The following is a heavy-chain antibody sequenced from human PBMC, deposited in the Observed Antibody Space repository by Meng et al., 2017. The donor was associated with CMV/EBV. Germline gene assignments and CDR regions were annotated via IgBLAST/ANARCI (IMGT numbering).Heavy chain of an antibody. D-gene: IGHD3-22*01. CDR3: ARDGLSSGSDY. V-gene: IGHV3-7*01. J-gene: IGHJ4*02. Sequence: ESLKISCAASGFTFSSYWMSWVRQAPGKGLEWVANIKQDGSEKYYVDSVKGRFTISRDNAKNSLYLQMNSLRAEDTAVYYCARDGLSSGSDYWGQGTLVTVSS. CDR1: GFTFSSYW. CDR2: IKQDGSEK.